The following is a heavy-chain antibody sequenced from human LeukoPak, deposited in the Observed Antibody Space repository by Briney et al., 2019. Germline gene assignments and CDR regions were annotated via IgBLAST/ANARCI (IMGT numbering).Heavy chain of an antibody. J-gene: IGHJ6*02. CDR1: GFTFSSYG. V-gene: IGHV3-30*18. CDR2: ISYDGSYK. CDR3: AKDQGLSSAAEFHYGMDV. D-gene: IGHD6-25*01. Sequence: GGSLRLSCAASGFTFSSYGLHWVRQAPGKGLEWVAVISYDGSYKYYADSVKGRFTISRDNSKNTLYLQMNSLRAEDTAVFYCAKDQGLSSAAEFHYGMDVWGQGTTVTVSS.